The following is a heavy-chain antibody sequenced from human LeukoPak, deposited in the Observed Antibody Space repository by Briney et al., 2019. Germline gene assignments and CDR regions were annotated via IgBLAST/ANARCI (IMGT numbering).Heavy chain of an antibody. D-gene: IGHD5-12*01. J-gene: IGHJ4*02. CDR2: IYYSGST. Sequence: SETLSLTCAVYGGSFRGYYWGWIRQPPGKGLEWIGSIYYSGSTYYNPSLKSRVTISVDTSKNQFSLKLSSVTAADMAVYYCARLIVATTSLADYWGQGTLVTVSS. V-gene: IGHV4-39*01. CDR1: GGSFRGYY. CDR3: ARLIVATTSLADY.